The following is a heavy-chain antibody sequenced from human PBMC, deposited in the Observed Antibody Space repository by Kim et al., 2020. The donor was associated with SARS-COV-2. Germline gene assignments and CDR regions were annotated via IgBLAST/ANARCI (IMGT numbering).Heavy chain of an antibody. Sequence: GGSLRLSCTASGFTFGNYAMSWVRQAPGKGLEWVGFIRSNADGGKTEYAASVKGRFTISRDDSKSIAYLQMNSLKTADTAVYSCTRSGGYNGNWYDYWGQGALVTVSS. CDR2: IRSNADGGKT. CDR3: TRSGGYNGNWYDY. J-gene: IGHJ5*01. V-gene: IGHV3-49*04. CDR1: GFTFGNYA. D-gene: IGHD1-20*01.